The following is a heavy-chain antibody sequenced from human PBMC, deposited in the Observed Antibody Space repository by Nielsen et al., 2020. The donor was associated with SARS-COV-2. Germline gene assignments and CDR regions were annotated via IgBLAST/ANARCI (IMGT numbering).Heavy chain of an antibody. J-gene: IGHJ4*02. CDR1: GGSISGYY. CDR2: INHSGST. CDR3: ARRSSSGWYGVFDY. D-gene: IGHD6-19*01. V-gene: IGHV4-34*01. Sequence: SETLSLTCTVSGGSISGYYWSWIRQPPGKGLEWIGEINHSGSTNYNPSLKSRVTISVDTSKNQFSLKLSSVTAADTAVYYCARRSSSGWYGVFDYWGQGTLVTVSS.